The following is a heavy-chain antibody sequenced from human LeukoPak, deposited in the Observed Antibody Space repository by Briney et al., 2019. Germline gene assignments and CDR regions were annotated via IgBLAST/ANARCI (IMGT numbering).Heavy chain of an antibody. D-gene: IGHD3-10*01. CDR1: GYTFTSYG. J-gene: IGHJ4*02. CDR2: ISAYNGNT. V-gene: IGHV1-18*01. Sequence: GASVEVSCKASGYTFTSYGISWVRQAPGQGLEWMGWISAYNGNTNYAQKLQGRVTMTTDTSTSTAYMELRSLRSDDTAVYYCARVHGSGSYSPIDYWGQGTLVTVSS. CDR3: ARVHGSGSYSPIDY.